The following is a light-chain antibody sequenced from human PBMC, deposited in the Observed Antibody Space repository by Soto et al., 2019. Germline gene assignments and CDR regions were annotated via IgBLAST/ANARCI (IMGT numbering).Light chain of an antibody. Sequence: QSALTQPASVSGSPGQSITISCTGTHSDVGSYNLVSWYQQHPGKAPKVIIYEVSERPSGVSDRFSGSKSGNTASLTISGLQAEDEADYYCCSYAGSTTQTYVFGSGTKVTVL. J-gene: IGLJ1*01. CDR3: CSYAGSTTQTYV. V-gene: IGLV2-23*02. CDR1: HSDVGSYNL. CDR2: EVS.